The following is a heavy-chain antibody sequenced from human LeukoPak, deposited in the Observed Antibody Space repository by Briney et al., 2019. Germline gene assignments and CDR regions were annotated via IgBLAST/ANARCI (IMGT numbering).Heavy chain of an antibody. V-gene: IGHV4-4*07. D-gene: IGHD6-13*01. CDR1: GGSISSHY. J-gene: IGHJ4*02. CDR3: AREVSCYGEVLYLDY. Sequence: SETLSLTCTVSGGSISSHYWSWIRQPAGQGLEWIGRIYPSGTTNYNPSLKSRVTMSVDTSKNQFSLNLRSVTAADTAVYYCAREVSCYGEVLYLDYWGQGTLVTVSS. CDR2: IYPSGTT.